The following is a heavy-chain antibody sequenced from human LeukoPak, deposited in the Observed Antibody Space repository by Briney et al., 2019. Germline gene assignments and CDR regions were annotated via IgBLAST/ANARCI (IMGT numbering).Heavy chain of an antibody. V-gene: IGHV1-69*05. J-gene: IGHJ5*02. CDR1: GGTFSSYA. CDR3: ASVSKPVGHSSSWYWWFDP. D-gene: IGHD6-13*01. CDR2: IIPIFGTA. Sequence: SVKVSRKASGGTFSSYAISWVRQAPGQGLEWMGGIIPIFGTANYAQKFQGRVTITTDESTSTAYMELSSLRSEDTAVYYCASVSKPVGHSSSWYWWFDPWGQGTLVTVSS.